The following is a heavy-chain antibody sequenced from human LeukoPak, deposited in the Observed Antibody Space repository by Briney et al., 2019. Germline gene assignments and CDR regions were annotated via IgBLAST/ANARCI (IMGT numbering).Heavy chain of an antibody. CDR3: ARGDSDSSGWSHSWYFDL. V-gene: IGHV4-39*07. D-gene: IGHD6-19*01. CDR1: GGSISSGSYY. Sequence: SETLSLTCTVSGGSISSGSYYWVWIRQPPGKGLEWIGTIYYSGTTYYNPSLKSRVTISVDTSKNQFSLKLSSVTAADTAVYYCARGDSDSSGWSHSWYFDLWGRGTLVTVSS. CDR2: IYYSGTT. J-gene: IGHJ2*01.